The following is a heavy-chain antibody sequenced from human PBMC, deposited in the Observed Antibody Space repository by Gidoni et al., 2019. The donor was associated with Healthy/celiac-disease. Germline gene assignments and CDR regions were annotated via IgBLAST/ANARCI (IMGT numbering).Heavy chain of an antibody. CDR3: ARDLDWNDAVLDY. Sequence: EVQLVESGGGLVKPGGSLRLSCAASGFPFSSYSMNWVRQAPGKGLEWVSAISSSSSYIYYADSVKGRFTISRDNAKNSLYLQMNSLRAEETAVYYCARDLDWNDAVLDYWGQGTLVTVSS. J-gene: IGHJ4*02. V-gene: IGHV3-21*01. CDR1: GFPFSSYS. D-gene: IGHD1-1*01. CDR2: ISSSSSYI.